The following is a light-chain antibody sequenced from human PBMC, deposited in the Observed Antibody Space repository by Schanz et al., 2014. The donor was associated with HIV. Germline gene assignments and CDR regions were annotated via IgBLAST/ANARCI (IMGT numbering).Light chain of an antibody. CDR2: GNS. CDR3: GSCSPTNPCT. CDR1: SSNIGAGYD. J-gene: IGLJ3*02. Sequence: QSVLTQPPSVSGAPGQRVTISCTGSSSNIGAGYDVHWYQQHPGTAPKLLIYGNSNRPSGVPDRFSGSKSGNTASLTVSGLLAEDEGDYYCGSCSPTNPCTFGGGTRLTVL. V-gene: IGLV1-40*01.